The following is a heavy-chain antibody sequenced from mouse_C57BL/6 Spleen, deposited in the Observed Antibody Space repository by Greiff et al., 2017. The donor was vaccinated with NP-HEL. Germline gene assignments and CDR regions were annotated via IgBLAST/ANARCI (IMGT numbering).Heavy chain of an antibody. Sequence: VQLQQSGAELAKPGASVKLSCKASGYTFTSYWMHWVKQRPGQGLEWIGYINPSSGYTKYNQKFKDKATLTADKSSSTAYMQLSSLTYEDSAVYDCARPLYDYDGGPWFAYWGQGTLVTVSA. CDR3: ARPLYDYDGGPWFAY. D-gene: IGHD2-4*01. J-gene: IGHJ3*01. CDR2: INPSSGYT. V-gene: IGHV1-7*01. CDR1: GYTFTSYW.